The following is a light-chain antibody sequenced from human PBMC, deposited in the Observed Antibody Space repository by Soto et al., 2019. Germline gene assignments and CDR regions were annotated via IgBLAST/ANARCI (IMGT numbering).Light chain of an antibody. V-gene: IGKV1-39*01. CDR1: QSISSY. CDR2: AAS. Sequence: DIQITHSPSSLSASVGDRVTITCRSSQSISSYLNWYQQKPGKAPKLLIYAASNLQSGVPSRFSGSGSGTDFTLTISSLQPEDFATYYCQQSYSTPRTLGQGTKVDIK. J-gene: IGKJ1*01. CDR3: QQSYSTPRT.